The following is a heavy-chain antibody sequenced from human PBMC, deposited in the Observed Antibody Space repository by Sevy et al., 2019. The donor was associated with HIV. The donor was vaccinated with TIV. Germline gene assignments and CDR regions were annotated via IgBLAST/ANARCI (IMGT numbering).Heavy chain of an antibody. CDR3: ASEGLADSSSFDP. V-gene: IGHV1-69*13. J-gene: IGHJ5*02. D-gene: IGHD6-6*01. CDR2: MIPILGTA. Sequence: ASVKVSCKASGGTFSSYAISWVRQAPGQGLEWVGGMIPILGTANYAQKFQGRVTITADESTSTAYMELSSLRSEDTAVYYCASEGLADSSSFDPWGQGTLVTVSS. CDR1: GGTFSSYA.